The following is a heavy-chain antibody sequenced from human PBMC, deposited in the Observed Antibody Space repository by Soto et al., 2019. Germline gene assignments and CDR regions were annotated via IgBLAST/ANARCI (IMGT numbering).Heavy chain of an antibody. CDR1: GGSISSSNW. D-gene: IGHD6-19*01. Sequence: SETLSLTCAVSGGSISSSNWWSWVRQPPGKGLEWIGEIYHSGSTNYNPSLKSRVTISVDKSKNQFSLKLSSVTAADTAVYYCARLKGVTAVAGSFDYWGQGTLVTVSS. V-gene: IGHV4-4*02. J-gene: IGHJ4*02. CDR2: IYHSGST. CDR3: ARLKGVTAVAGSFDY.